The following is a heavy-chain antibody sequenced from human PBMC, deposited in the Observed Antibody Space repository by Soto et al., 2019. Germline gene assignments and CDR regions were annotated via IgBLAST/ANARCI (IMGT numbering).Heavy chain of an antibody. CDR2: IIPVFGTA. Sequence: SVKVSCKASGGPYNSFAISWVRQAPGQGLEWIGGIIPVFGTATYAQKFKGRVTITAEESTSTAYMELSSLTSEDTAVYYCARFLGGAGSYYDGQNYNYFNGMDVWGQGTTVTVSS. D-gene: IGHD3-10*01. V-gene: IGHV1-69*13. CDR1: GGPYNSFA. J-gene: IGHJ6*02. CDR3: ARFLGGAGSYYDGQNYNYFNGMDV.